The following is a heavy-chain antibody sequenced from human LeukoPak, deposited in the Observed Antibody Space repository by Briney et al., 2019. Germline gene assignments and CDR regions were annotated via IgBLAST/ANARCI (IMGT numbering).Heavy chain of an antibody. D-gene: IGHD4-23*01. CDR2: INSDGSST. V-gene: IGHV3-74*01. CDR1: GFTFSSYW. CDR3: ARDHTVVNDYYFDY. J-gene: IGHJ4*02. Sequence: GGSLRLSCAASGFTFSSYWMHWVRQAPEKGLVWVSRINSDGSSTSYADSVKGRFTISRDNAKNTLYLQMNSLRADDTAVYYCARDHTVVNDYYFDYWGQGTLVTVSS.